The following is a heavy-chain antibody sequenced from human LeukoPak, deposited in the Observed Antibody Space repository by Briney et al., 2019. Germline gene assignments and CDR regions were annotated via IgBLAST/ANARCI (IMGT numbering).Heavy chain of an antibody. CDR1: GDSINSYF. CDR3: ARGSRELYYFDY. CDR2: IYYSGST. D-gene: IGHD1-7*01. J-gene: IGHJ4*02. Sequence: SETLSLTCTVSGDSINSYFWSWIRQPPGKGLEWIGYIYYSGSTSYNPSLRSRVTISVDASKTQFSLKLNSVTAADTAVYYCARGSRELYYFDYWGQGTLVTVSS. V-gene: IGHV4-59*01.